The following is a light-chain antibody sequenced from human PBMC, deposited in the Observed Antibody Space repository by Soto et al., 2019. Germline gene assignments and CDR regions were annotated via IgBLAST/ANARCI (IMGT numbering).Light chain of an antibody. CDR3: QQYGGSPWT. CDR1: QSVSSSY. V-gene: IGKV3-20*01. CDR2: GAS. J-gene: IGKJ1*01. Sequence: EIVLTQSPGTLSLSPGERCTVSCSASQSVSSSYLAWYQQKPGQAPRLLMYGASSRATGIPDRFSGSGSGADFTLTISRLEPEDFAVYYCQQYGGSPWTFGQGTKVDIK.